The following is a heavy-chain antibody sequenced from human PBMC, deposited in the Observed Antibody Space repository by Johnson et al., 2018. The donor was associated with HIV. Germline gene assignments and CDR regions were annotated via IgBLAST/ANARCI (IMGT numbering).Heavy chain of an antibody. D-gene: IGHD3-22*01. V-gene: IGHV3-30*02. CDR1: GFSFSRYG. CDR2: IRYDEISK. Sequence: QVQLVESGGGVVQPGGSLRLSCAASGFSFSRYGMHWVRQAPGKGLEWVAFIRYDEISKYYADSVQGRFTISRDNSKSTLYLQMNSLRAEDTALYYCAKLTGYDTSGPAHKDDFDIWGQGTMVTVSS. J-gene: IGHJ3*02. CDR3: AKLTGYDTSGPAHKDDFDI.